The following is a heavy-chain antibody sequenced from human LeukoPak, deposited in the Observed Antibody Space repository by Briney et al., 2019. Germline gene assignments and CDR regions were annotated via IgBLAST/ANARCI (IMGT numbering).Heavy chain of an antibody. J-gene: IGHJ4*02. Sequence: GGSLRLSCAASGLTFSSYAMSWVRQAPGKGLEWVSAISGSGGSTYYADSVKGRFTISRDNSKNTLYLQMNSLRAEDTAVYYCAKDRGSYYDFWSGYLTLDYWGQGTLVTVSS. V-gene: IGHV3-23*01. CDR1: GLTFSSYA. CDR3: AKDRGSYYDFWSGYLTLDY. CDR2: ISGSGGST. D-gene: IGHD3-3*01.